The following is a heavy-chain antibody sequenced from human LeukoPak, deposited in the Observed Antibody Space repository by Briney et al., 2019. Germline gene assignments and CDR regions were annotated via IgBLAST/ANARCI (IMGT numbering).Heavy chain of an antibody. J-gene: IGHJ3*02. CDR2: INPNSGGT. CDR3: ATSGSQNDDAFDI. Sequence: ASVTVSCKASGYTFTGYYMHWVRQAPGQGLEWMGWINPNSGGTNYAQNFQRRVTMTRHTSISTAYMELSRLRSDDTAVYYCATSGSQNDDAFDIWGQGTMVTVSS. V-gene: IGHV1-2*02. CDR1: GYTFTGYY. D-gene: IGHD1-26*01.